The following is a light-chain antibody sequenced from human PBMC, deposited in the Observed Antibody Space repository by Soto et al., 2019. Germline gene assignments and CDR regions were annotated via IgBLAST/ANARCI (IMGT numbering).Light chain of an antibody. CDR2: AAS. V-gene: IGKV3-15*01. J-gene: IGKJ2*01. CDR1: QSVTYSH. CDR3: QQYNNWPPLYT. Sequence: EIVLTQSPGTLSLSPGERATLSCRASQSVTYSHLAWYQQRPGQAPRLLIYAASGRATGIPARFSGSGSGTEFTLTISSLQSEDFAVYYCQQYNNWPPLYTFGQGTKLEIK.